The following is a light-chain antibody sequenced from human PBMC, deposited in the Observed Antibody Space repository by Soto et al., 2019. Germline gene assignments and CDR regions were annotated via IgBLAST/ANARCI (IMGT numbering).Light chain of an antibody. CDR1: QTISSW. Sequence: VGNEVSIRSWASQTISSWLAWYQQKPGKAPYLLISDVSSLERGVPPRFSGSGSGTEFTLTIRSLQPEDFATYYCERSGSFSVTVGPGTKVDIK. V-gene: IGKV1-5*01. J-gene: IGKJ3*01. CDR2: DVS. CDR3: ERSGSFSVT.